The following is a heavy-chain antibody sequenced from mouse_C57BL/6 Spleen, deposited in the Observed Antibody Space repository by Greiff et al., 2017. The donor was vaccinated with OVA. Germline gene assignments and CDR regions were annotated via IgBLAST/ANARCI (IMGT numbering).Heavy chain of an antibody. CDR1: GYTFTDYY. J-gene: IGHJ2*01. CDR2: IYPGSGNT. CDR3: ARNYGSSSLDY. V-gene: IGHV1-76*01. D-gene: IGHD1-1*01. Sequence: QVQLQQSGAELVRPGASVKLSCKASGYTFTDYYINWVKQRPGQGLEWIARIYPGSGNTYYNEKVKGKATLTAEKSSSTAYMQLSSLTAEDSAVYFCARNYGSSSLDYWGQGTTLTVSS.